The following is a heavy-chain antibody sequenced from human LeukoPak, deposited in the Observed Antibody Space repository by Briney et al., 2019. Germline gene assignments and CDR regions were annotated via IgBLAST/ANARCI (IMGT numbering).Heavy chain of an antibody. V-gene: IGHV4-34*01. CDR3: ARGRRGHYYGSGSYYKSFFDY. CDR2: INHSGST. D-gene: IGHD3-10*01. Sequence: SETLSLTCAVYGGSFSGYYWSWIRQPPGKGRGWIGEINHSGSTNYNPSLKSRVTISVDTSKNQFSLKLSSVTAADTAVYYCARGRRGHYYGSGSYYKSFFDYWGQGTLVTVSS. CDR1: GGSFSGYY. J-gene: IGHJ4*02.